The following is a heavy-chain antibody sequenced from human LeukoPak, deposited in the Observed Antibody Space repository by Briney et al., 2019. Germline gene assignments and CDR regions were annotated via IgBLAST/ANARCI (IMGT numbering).Heavy chain of an antibody. Sequence: SETLSLTCAVYDGSFSGYYWSWIRQPPGKGLEWIGEINHSGSNNYNPSLKSRVTISVDTSKNQFSLKLTSVTAADTAVYYCARGHRSSPWFYWGQGTLVTVSS. D-gene: IGHD6-6*01. J-gene: IGHJ4*02. V-gene: IGHV4-34*01. CDR3: ARGHRSSPWFY. CDR1: DGSFSGYY. CDR2: INHSGSN.